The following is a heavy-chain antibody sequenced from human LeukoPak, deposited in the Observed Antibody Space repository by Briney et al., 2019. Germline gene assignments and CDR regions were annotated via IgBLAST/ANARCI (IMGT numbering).Heavy chain of an antibody. V-gene: IGHV3-7*01. J-gene: IGHJ4*02. CDR3: AREGPSELDY. D-gene: IGHD1-14*01. CDR1: GFTFSSYW. Sequence: GGSLRLSCAASGFTFSSYWMSWVRQAPGKGLEWVANIKQGGSEKYYVGSVKGRFTISRDNAKNSLYLQMNSRRAEDTAVYYCAREGPSELDYWGQGTLVTVSS. CDR2: IKQGGSEK.